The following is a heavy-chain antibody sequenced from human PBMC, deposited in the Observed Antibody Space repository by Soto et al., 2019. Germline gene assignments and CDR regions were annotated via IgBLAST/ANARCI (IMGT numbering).Heavy chain of an antibody. V-gene: IGHV1-69*13. CDR3: ARGDIVVVVAAIVEFTPLYGMDV. Sequence: SVKVSCKASGGTFSSYAMSWVRQAPGQGLERMGGIIPIFGTANYAQKFQGRVTITADESTSTAYMELSSLRSEDTAVYYCARGDIVVVVAAIVEFTPLYGMDVWGQGTTVTVSS. CDR1: GGTFSSYA. CDR2: IIPIFGTA. J-gene: IGHJ6*02. D-gene: IGHD2-15*01.